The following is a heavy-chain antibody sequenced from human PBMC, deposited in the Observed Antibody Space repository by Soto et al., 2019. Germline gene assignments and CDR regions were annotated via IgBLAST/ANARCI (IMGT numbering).Heavy chain of an antibody. Sequence: AGSLRLSCAASGFTFSSYAMSWVRQAPGKGLEWVSAISGSGGSTYYADSVKGRFTISRDNSKNTLYLQMNSLRAEDTAVYYCARDRPPIYYDFWSGPRGWFDPWGQGTLVTVSS. CDR2: ISGSGGST. CDR3: ARDRPPIYYDFWSGPRGWFDP. V-gene: IGHV3-23*01. D-gene: IGHD3-3*01. J-gene: IGHJ5*02. CDR1: GFTFSSYA.